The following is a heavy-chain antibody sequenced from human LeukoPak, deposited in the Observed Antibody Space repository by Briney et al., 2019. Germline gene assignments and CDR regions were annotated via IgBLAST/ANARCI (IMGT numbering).Heavy chain of an antibody. CDR1: GFTFSSYS. CDR2: ISSSGSYI. J-gene: IGHJ4*02. D-gene: IGHD4-17*01. V-gene: IGHV3-21*01. Sequence: PGGSLRLSCAASGFTFSSYSMNWVRQAPGKGLEWVSSISSSGSYIYYADSVKGRFTISRDNSKNTLYLQMNSLRAEDTAVYYCAKSGGVTTTLGYWGQGTLVTVSS. CDR3: AKSGGVTTTLGY.